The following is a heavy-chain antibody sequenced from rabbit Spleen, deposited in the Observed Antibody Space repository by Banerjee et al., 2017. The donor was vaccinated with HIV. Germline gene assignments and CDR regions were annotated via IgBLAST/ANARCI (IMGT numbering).Heavy chain of an antibody. CDR2: IHSGGGEG. CDR3: ARRDGGVGYMDL. D-gene: IGHD7-1*01. V-gene: IGHV1S45*01. Sequence: QEQLEESGGDLVKPEGSLTLTCTASGFSFSINYWMCWVRQAPGKGLEWIGCIHSGGGEGYYASWAKGRFTLSKTSSTTVTLQMTSLTASDTATYYCARRDGGVGYMDLWGPGTLVTVS. J-gene: IGHJ4*01. CDR1: GFSFSINYW.